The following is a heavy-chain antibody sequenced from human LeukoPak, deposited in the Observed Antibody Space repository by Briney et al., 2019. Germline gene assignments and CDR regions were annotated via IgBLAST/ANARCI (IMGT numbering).Heavy chain of an antibody. CDR1: GGSISSGDYY. D-gene: IGHD2-8*01. Sequence: SETLSLTCTVSGGSISSGDYYWSWIRQPPGKGLEWIGYIYYSGSTYYNPSLKSRVTISVDTSKNQFSLKLSSVTAADTAVYYCARAMVEEGFYYYYMDVWGKGTTVTVSS. CDR3: ARAMVEEGFYYYYMDV. J-gene: IGHJ6*03. CDR2: IYYSGST. V-gene: IGHV4-30-4*02.